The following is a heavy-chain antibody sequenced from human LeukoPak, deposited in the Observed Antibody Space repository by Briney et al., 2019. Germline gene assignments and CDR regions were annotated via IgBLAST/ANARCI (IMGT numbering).Heavy chain of an antibody. CDR2: FYSRGTT. V-gene: IGHV4-4*09. J-gene: IGHJ5*02. D-gene: IGHD3-10*01. CDR1: GGSITSYY. CDR3: ARLQMVRGARGWSDP. Sequence: SETLSLTCSVSGGSITSYYWNWVRQPPGKGLEWIGCFYSRGTTNYNPSLKSRVSISLDTSKNQLSLKLDSVTAADRAVYYCARLQMVRGARGWSDPWGQGTLVTVSS.